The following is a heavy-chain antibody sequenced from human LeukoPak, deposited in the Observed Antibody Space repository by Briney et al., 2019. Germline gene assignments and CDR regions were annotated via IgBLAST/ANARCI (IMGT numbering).Heavy chain of an antibody. CDR3: VRVGKQGWDFHQ. D-gene: IGHD3-3*01. J-gene: IGHJ4*02. Sequence: PGGSLRLSCAASGFTFSAYCMTWVRQAPGKGLEWVANINKGSNQKMHVDSVKGRFTISRDYTTNSLYLQTDSLRAEDTVVYYCVRVGKQGWDFHQGGQGTLVTVS. CDR1: GFTFSAYC. CDR2: INKGSNQK. V-gene: IGHV3-7*01.